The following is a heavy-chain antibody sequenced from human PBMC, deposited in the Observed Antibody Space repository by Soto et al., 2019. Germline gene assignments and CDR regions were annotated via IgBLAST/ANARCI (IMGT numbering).Heavy chain of an antibody. CDR2: IKSKTYCGTI. D-gene: IGHD3-22*01. CDR3: TVHLYYYDSPEALRDFDI. Sequence: LSLTCAASGFTFTNAWMSWVRQAPCKWLEWVCRIKSKTYCGTIDYAAPVKGRFTISRDDSKNTLYLQMNSLKTEDTAVYYCTVHLYYYDSPEALRDFDIWGQGTMVTVSS. J-gene: IGHJ3*02. V-gene: IGHV3-15*01. CDR1: GFTFTNAW.